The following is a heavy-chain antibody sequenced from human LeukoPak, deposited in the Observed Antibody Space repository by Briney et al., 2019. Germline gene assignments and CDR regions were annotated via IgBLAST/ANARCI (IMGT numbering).Heavy chain of an antibody. J-gene: IGHJ5*02. CDR2: ISAYNGNT. Sequence: GASVKVSCKASGYTFTSYGISWVRQAPGQGLEWMGWISAYNGNTNYAQKLQGRVTMTPDTSTSTAYMELRSLRSDDTAVYYCARTRPFTIFGVVRARGYWFDPWAREPWSPSPQ. V-gene: IGHV1-18*01. CDR1: GYTFTSYG. CDR3: ARTRPFTIFGVVRARGYWFDP. D-gene: IGHD3-3*01.